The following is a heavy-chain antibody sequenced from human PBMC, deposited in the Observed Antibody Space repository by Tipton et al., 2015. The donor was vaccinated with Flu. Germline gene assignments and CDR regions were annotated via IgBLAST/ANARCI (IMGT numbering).Heavy chain of an antibody. D-gene: IGHD3-22*01. Sequence: TLSLTCTVSCGSISSYYWTWVRQPPGKGLEWIGYIYYSGNTNFNPSLKSRLTMSVDTSKNQFSLNLSSVTAADTALYFCARDERSGSGYGLRLWGQGTMVTVSS. CDR3: ARDERSGSGYGLRL. CDR2: IYYSGNT. V-gene: IGHV4-59*01. J-gene: IGHJ3*01. CDR1: CGSISSYY.